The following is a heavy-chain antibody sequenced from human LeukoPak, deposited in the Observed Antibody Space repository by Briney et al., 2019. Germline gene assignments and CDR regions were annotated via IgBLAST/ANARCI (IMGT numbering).Heavy chain of an antibody. V-gene: IGHV4-31*03. CDR1: GGSISSGGYY. CDR3: ANYGSGTYRFDP. D-gene: IGHD3-10*01. Sequence: SQTLSLTCTVSGGSISSGGYYWSWIRQHLGKGLEWIGYINHSGTTYYNPSLKSRVTISVDTSKNHFSLMLRSVTAADTAVYYCANYGSGTYRFDPWGQGTLVTVSS. J-gene: IGHJ5*02. CDR2: INHSGTT.